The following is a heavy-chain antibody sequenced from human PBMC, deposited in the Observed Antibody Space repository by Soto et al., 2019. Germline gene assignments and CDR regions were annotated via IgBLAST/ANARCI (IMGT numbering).Heavy chain of an antibody. D-gene: IGHD2-15*01. CDR2: IIPIFGTA. Sequence: SVKFFCKISSLNFGSYAMIGVRQAPGGGHEWIGGIIPIFGTANSSQKFKGKVTITAHESRSTAYMELRSLRSDDTAVYYCARGLYCRCGSCTAHDALDSGGHGTMVTVSS. CDR3: ARGLYCRCGSCTAHDALDS. V-gene: IGHV1-69*13. J-gene: IGHJ3*02. CDR1: SLNFGSYA.